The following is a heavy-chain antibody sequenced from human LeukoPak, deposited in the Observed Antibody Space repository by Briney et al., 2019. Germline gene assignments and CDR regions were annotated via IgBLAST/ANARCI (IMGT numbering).Heavy chain of an antibody. CDR2: IIPIFGKA. CDR1: GGTFSTYA. J-gene: IGHJ4*02. D-gene: IGHD3-22*01. Sequence: SVKVSCKASGGTFSTYAVSWVRQALGQGLEWMGGIIPIFGKADYAQKFQDRVTITADESTSTAYMELSSLRSEDTALYYCAREVDDSSGYWVYFDYWGQGTLVTVSS. V-gene: IGHV1-69*13. CDR3: AREVDDSSGYWVYFDY.